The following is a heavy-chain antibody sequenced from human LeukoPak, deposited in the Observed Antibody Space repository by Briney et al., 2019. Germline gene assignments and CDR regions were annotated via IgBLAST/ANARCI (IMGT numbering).Heavy chain of an antibody. Sequence: GSSVKVSCKASGSTFSSYAISWVRQAPGQGLEWMGGIIPIFGTANYAQKFQGRVTITTDESTSTAYMELSSLRSEDTAVYYCAHLHAANDNEPNDYWGQGTLVTVSS. CDR3: AHLHAANDNEPNDY. CDR1: GSTFSSYA. J-gene: IGHJ4*02. CDR2: IIPIFGTA. D-gene: IGHD1-1*01. V-gene: IGHV1-69*05.